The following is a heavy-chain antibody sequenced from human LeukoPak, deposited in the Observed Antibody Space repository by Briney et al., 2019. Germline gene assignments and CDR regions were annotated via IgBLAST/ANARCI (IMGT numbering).Heavy chain of an antibody. V-gene: IGHV3-23*01. Sequence: PGGSLRLSCAASGFTFSSYAMSWVRQAPGKGLEWVSAISGSGGSTYHADSVKGRFTISRDNSKNTLYLQMNSLRAEDTAVYYCAKVDSPHYYFDYWGQGTLVTVSS. J-gene: IGHJ4*02. CDR1: GFTFSSYA. CDR2: ISGSGGST. D-gene: IGHD3-22*01. CDR3: AKVDSPHYYFDY.